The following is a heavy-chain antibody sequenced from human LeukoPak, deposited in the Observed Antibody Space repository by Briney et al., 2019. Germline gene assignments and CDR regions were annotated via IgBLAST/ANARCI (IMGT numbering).Heavy chain of an antibody. CDR3: ARDSTLVYGDYVYWFDP. V-gene: IGHV1-2*02. D-gene: IGHD4-17*01. Sequence: EASVKVSCKASGYTFTGYYMHWVRQAPGQGLEWMGWINPNSGGTNDAQKFQGRVTMTRDTSISTAYMELSRLRSDDTAVYYCARDSTLVYGDYVYWFDPWGQGTLVTVSS. CDR2: INPNSGGT. CDR1: GYTFTGYY. J-gene: IGHJ5*02.